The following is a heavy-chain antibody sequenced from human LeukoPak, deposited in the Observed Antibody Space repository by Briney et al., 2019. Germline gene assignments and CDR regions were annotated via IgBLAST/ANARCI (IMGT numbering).Heavy chain of an antibody. Sequence: GGSLRLSCAASGFTLDSYPMAWVRQAPGEGLEWVSAITPSGSNTFYADSVKGRFTISRDSSKSTLYLQMNTLRAEDTAVYYCAKYTSGWSEDYWGQGTLVTVSS. CDR3: AKYTSGWSEDY. CDR2: ITPSGSNT. J-gene: IGHJ4*02. D-gene: IGHD6-19*01. V-gene: IGHV3-23*01. CDR1: GFTLDSYP.